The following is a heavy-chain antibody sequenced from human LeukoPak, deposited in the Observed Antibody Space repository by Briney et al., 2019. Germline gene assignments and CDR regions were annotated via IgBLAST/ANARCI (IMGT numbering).Heavy chain of an antibody. V-gene: IGHV4-59*01. Sequence: SETLSLTCTVSGGSISSYYWSWIRQPPGKGLEWIGYIYYSGSTNYNPSLKSRVTISVDTSKNQFSLKLSSVTAADTAVYYCASLRRDDDLYFDYWGQGTLVTVSS. CDR1: GGSISSYY. J-gene: IGHJ4*02. D-gene: IGHD5-24*01. CDR3: ASLRRDDDLYFDY. CDR2: IYYSGST.